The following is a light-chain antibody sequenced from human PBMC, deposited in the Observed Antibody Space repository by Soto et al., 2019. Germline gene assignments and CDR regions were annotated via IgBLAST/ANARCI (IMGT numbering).Light chain of an antibody. CDR2: GAS. J-gene: IGKJ2*01. CDR3: QQYNNWPPRT. CDR1: QSISNH. Sequence: EIVMTQSPVTLSVSPGERATLSCRASQSISNHLAWYQQKPCQAPRLLIHGASTRATGIPARFSGSGSGTEFTLTISSLQSEDFAVYYCQQYNNWPPRTFGQGTKLEIK. V-gene: IGKV3-15*01.